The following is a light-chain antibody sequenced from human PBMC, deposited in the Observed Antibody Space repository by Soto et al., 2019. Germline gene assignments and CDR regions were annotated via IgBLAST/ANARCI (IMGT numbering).Light chain of an antibody. J-gene: IGKJ1*01. CDR2: DAS. CDR3: QQYHYWPPWT. CDR1: QSVGSN. Sequence: EIVMTQSPATLSVSPGERATLSCRASQSVGSNLAWYQQKPGQAPRLLIYDASTRATGIPARFSGSGSGTEFTLTISSLQSEDSAVYYCQQYHYWPPWTFGQGTKVEIK. V-gene: IGKV3-15*01.